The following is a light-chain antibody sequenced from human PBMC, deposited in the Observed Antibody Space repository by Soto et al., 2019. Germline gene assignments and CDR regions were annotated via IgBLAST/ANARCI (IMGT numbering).Light chain of an antibody. J-gene: IGKJ5*01. V-gene: IGKV3-20*01. Sequence: ESVLPQSPSTLSLSPGERATLSCRASQSVISTYLAWYQQKPGQAPRLLIYGASSRATGIPDRFGGSGSGTDFTLTISRLEPEDFAVYYCQQYGSSPITFGQGTRLEIK. CDR2: GAS. CDR3: QQYGSSPIT. CDR1: QSVISTY.